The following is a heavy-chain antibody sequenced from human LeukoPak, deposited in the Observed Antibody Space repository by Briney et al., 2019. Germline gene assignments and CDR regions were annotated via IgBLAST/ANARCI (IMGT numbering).Heavy chain of an antibody. Sequence: AGGPLSLSCAASGFTFSNYAMTWVRQAPGKGLEWVSTITGSGNDAYYADSVKGRFTISRDNSKNMLYLQMNSLRAEDTAVYYCAKGATGLRIVGDDWGQGTLVTVSS. CDR2: ITGSGNDA. CDR3: AKGATGLRIVGDD. V-gene: IGHV3-23*01. J-gene: IGHJ4*02. CDR1: GFTFSNYA. D-gene: IGHD2-15*01.